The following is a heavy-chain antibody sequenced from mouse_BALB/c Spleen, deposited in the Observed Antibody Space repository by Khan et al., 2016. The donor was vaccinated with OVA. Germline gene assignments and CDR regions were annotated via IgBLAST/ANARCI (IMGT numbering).Heavy chain of an antibody. CDR2: INPSAGYT. CDR1: GYTFTTYW. Sequence: QVQLKQSGAELAKPGASVKMSCKASGYTFTTYWMHWVKQRPGQGLEWMGYINPSAGYTEYNQKFKDKATLTADKSCSTAYMQLSSLTSEDSSVYYCARSTIPYYFDYWGQGPTLTVSS. J-gene: IGHJ2*01. CDR3: ARSTIPYYFDY. V-gene: IGHV1-7*01.